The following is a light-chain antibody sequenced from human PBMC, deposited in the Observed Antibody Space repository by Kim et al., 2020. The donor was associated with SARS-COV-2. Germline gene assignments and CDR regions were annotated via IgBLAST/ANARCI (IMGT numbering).Light chain of an antibody. CDR1: SSDVGGYNY. V-gene: IGLV2-14*01. CDR3: SSYTCSSILV. CDR2: DVS. J-gene: IGLJ3*02. Sequence: QSALTQPASVSGSPGQSITISCTGTSSDVGGYNYVSWYQQHPGKAPKLMIYDVSKRPSGVSNRFSGSKSGNTASLTISGLQAEDEADYYCSSYTCSSILVFGGGTKLTVL.